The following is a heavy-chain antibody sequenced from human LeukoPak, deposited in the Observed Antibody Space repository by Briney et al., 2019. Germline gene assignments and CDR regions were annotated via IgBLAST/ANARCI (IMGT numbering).Heavy chain of an antibody. D-gene: IGHD6-19*01. CDR1: GDSVSSNSAA. CDR3: ASGAVAGLAY. J-gene: IGHJ4*02. CDR2: TYYRSKWYN. V-gene: IGHV6-1*01. Sequence: SQTLSLTCAISGDSVSSNSAAWNCIRQSPSRGLEWLGRTYYRSKWYNDYAMSLKSRITINPDTSKNQFSLQLNSVTPEDSAVYYCASGAVAGLAYWGQGTLVTVSS.